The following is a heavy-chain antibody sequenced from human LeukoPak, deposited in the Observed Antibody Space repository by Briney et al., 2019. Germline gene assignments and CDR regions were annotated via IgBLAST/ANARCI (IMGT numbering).Heavy chain of an antibody. J-gene: IGHJ4*02. V-gene: IGHV3-30-3*01. CDR1: GFTFSSYA. Sequence: GRSLRLSCAASGFTFSSYAMHWVRQAPGKGLEWVAVISYDGSNKYYADSVKGRFTISRDNSKNTLYLQMNSLRAEDTAVYYCAKDLPGIAFDYWGQGTLVTVSS. D-gene: IGHD6-13*01. CDR3: AKDLPGIAFDY. CDR2: ISYDGSNK.